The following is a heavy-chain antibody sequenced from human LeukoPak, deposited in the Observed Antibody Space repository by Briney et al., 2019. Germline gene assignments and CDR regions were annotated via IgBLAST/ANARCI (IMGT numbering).Heavy chain of an antibody. J-gene: IGHJ5*02. V-gene: IGHV3-15*01. CDR3: TSHAAFDP. CDR1: GFTFNNAW. CDR2: IKSKNVGGTT. Sequence: GGSPRLSCAASGFTFNNAWMNWVRQAPGKGLEWVGRIKSKNVGGTTGYAAPVKGRFTISRDDSKNTVYLQMNSLKIEDTAVYYCTSHAAFDPWGQGTLVTVSS.